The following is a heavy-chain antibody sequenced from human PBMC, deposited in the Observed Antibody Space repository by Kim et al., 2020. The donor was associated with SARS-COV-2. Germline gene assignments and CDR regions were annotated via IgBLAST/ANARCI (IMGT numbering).Heavy chain of an antibody. CDR1: GFTFSDYY. V-gene: IGHV3-11*01. J-gene: IGHJ6*02. Sequence: GGSLRLSCAASGFTFSDYYMSWIRQAPGKGLEWVSYISSSGSTIYYADSVKGRFTISRDNAKNSLYLQMNSLRAEDTAVYYCARAHPDPRKKYYYGSGTRRIEQQNYYYGMDVWGQGTTVTVSS. CDR3: ARAHPDPRKKYYYGSGTRRIEQQNYYYGMDV. CDR2: ISSSGSTI. D-gene: IGHD3-10*01.